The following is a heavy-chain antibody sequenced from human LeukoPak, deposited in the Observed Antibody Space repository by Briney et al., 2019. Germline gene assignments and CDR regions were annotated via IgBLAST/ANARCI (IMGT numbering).Heavy chain of an antibody. CDR1: GYTFTSYY. Sequence: GASVKVSCKASGYTFTSYYMHWVRQAPGQGLEWMGIINPSGGSTSYAQKFQGRVTMTRDTSTSTVYMELSSLRSEDTAVYYCARDRGVVPVGATLFIWYYYGMGVWGQGTTVTVSS. CDR2: INPSGGST. CDR3: ARDRGVVPVGATLFIWYYYGMGV. D-gene: IGHD1-26*01. V-gene: IGHV1-46*01. J-gene: IGHJ6*02.